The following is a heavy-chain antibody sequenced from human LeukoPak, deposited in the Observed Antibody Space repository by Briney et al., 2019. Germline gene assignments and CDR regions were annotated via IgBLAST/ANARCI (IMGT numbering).Heavy chain of an antibody. V-gene: IGHV4-34*01. J-gene: IGHJ4*02. CDR3: ARGLRYYGILSVLDY. D-gene: IGHD3-9*01. CDR1: GRSFSGYY. Sequence: MSSENLSPTHAVYGRSFSGYYWSWIRQPPGKGREWIGEINHSGSTNYNTSLKRGATIPVDTSKNQFSLKLSSMTAADTAVYYCARGLRYYGILSVLDYWGQGTLVTVSS. CDR2: INHSGST.